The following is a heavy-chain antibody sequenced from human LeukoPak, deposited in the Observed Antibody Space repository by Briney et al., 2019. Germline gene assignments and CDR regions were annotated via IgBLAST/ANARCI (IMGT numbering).Heavy chain of an antibody. Sequence: ASVKVSCKASGYTFASYAMHWMRQAPGQRLEWMGWINAGNGNTKYSQKFQGRVTITRDTSASTAYMELSSLRSEGTAVYYCARENYDILTGYDDYYGMDVWGQGTTVTVSS. CDR3: ARENYDILTGYDDYYGMDV. CDR1: GYTFASYA. CDR2: INAGNGNT. D-gene: IGHD3-9*01. V-gene: IGHV1-3*01. J-gene: IGHJ6*02.